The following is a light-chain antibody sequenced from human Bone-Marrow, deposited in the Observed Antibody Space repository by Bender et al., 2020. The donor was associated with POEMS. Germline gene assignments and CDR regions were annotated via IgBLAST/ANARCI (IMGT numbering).Light chain of an antibody. J-gene: IGLJ3*02. V-gene: IGLV1-40*01. CDR3: CSYAGGGTYWV. CDR1: SSNIGGGYE. Sequence: QSMLTQPPSVSGAPGQRVTISCTGSSSNIGGGYEVHWYRQFPGTAPKLVLYGDNNRPSGVPDRFSGSKSGTSASLAITGLRTEDEADYYCCSYAGGGTYWVFGGETKLTVL. CDR2: GDN.